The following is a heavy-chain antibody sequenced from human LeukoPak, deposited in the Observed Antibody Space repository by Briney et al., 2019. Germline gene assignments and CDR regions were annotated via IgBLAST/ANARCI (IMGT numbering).Heavy chain of an antibody. J-gene: IGHJ4*02. CDR3: VRALDSVPFF. CDR2: ITSSSSTI. V-gene: IGHV3-48*01. CDR1: GFTVSSNY. D-gene: IGHD1-1*01. Sequence: GGSLRLSCAASGFTVSSNYMSWVRQAPGKGLEWVSYITSSSSTIQYADSVKGRFTISRDNAKNSLYLQMTSLRAEDTAVYYCVRALDSVPFFWARGPLVTVSS.